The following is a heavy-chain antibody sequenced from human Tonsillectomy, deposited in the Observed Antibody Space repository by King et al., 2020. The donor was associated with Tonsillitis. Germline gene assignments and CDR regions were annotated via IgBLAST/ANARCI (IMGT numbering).Heavy chain of an antibody. Sequence: QLVQSGAEVKKPGSSVKVSCKASGGTFSSYAISWVRQAPGQGLEWMGRIIPILGIANYAQKFQGRVTITADKSTSTAYMELSSLRSEDTAVYYCAKLEGYYVSSGYYPDDAFDIWGQGTMVTVSS. V-gene: IGHV1-69*04. CDR2: IIPILGIA. CDR1: GGTFSSYA. J-gene: IGHJ3*02. D-gene: IGHD3-22*01. CDR3: AKLEGYYVSSGYYPDDAFDI.